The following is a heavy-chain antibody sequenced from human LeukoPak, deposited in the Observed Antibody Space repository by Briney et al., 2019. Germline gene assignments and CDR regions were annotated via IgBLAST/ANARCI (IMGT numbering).Heavy chain of an antibody. V-gene: IGHV4-39*07. J-gene: IGHJ3*02. Sequence: SETLSLTCTVSGGSIRSSSYYWGWIRQPPGKGLEWIGSIYYSGSTYYNPSLKSRVTISVDTSKNQFSLKLSSVTAADTAVYYCARDKVGATNLDAFDIWGQGTMVTVSS. D-gene: IGHD1-26*01. CDR3: ARDKVGATNLDAFDI. CDR1: GGSIRSSSYY. CDR2: IYYSGST.